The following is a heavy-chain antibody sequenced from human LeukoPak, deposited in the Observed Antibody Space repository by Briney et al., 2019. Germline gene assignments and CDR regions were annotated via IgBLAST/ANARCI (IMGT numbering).Heavy chain of an antibody. CDR2: IYNTGNI. D-gene: IGHD3-16*02. Sequence: PSETLSLTCTVSGDSIKSSSYYWTWIRQPPGKGLEWIGYIYNTGNIKYNPSLNSRVTISIDTSKNQFSLKLSSVTAADTAVYYCARGRRGITFGGVIVYWGQGTLVTVSS. J-gene: IGHJ4*02. CDR1: GDSIKSSSYY. CDR3: ARGRRGITFGGVIVY. V-gene: IGHV4-61*05.